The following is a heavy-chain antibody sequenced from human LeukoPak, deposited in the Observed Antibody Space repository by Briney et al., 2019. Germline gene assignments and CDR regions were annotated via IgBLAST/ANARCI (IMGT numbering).Heavy chain of an antibody. CDR1: GYTLTELS. D-gene: IGHD3-22*01. CDR3: ATGPCYDSSGYYSPPPD. V-gene: IGHV1-24*01. J-gene: IGHJ4*02. Sequence: ASVKVSCTVSGYTLTELSMHWVRQAPGKGLEWMGGFDPEDGETIHAQKFQGRVTMTEDTSTDTAYMELSSLRSEDTAVYYCATGPCYDSSGYYSPPPDWGQGTLVTVSS. CDR2: FDPEDGET.